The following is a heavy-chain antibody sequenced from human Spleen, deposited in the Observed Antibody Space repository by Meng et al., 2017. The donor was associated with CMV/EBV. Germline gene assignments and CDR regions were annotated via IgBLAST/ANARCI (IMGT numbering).Heavy chain of an antibody. CDR2: VYHTGST. CDR1: GDSISTYF. D-gene: IGHD2-2*01. Sequence: SETLSLTCTVSGDSISTYFWSWIRQTPGKGLEWIGCVYHTGSTKYNPSLKSRVTISVDTSKNQFSLKLSSVTAADTAVYYCARVAGYCSSTSCSYGMDVWGQGTTVTVSS. V-gene: IGHV4-59*08. J-gene: IGHJ6*02. CDR3: ARVAGYCSSTSCSYGMDV.